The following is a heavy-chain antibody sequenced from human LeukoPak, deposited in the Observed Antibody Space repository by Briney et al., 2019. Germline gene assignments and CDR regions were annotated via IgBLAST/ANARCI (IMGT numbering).Heavy chain of an antibody. CDR2: ISYDGSNK. Sequence: PGGPLRLSCAASGFTFSSYAMHWLRQAPGKGLEWVAVISYDGSNKYYADSVKGRFTISRDNSKNTLYLQMNSLRAEDTAVYYCARPYCGGDCYTPYYGMDVWGQGTTVTVSS. CDR1: GFTFSSYA. J-gene: IGHJ6*02. CDR3: ARPYCGGDCYTPYYGMDV. D-gene: IGHD2-21*02. V-gene: IGHV3-30-3*01.